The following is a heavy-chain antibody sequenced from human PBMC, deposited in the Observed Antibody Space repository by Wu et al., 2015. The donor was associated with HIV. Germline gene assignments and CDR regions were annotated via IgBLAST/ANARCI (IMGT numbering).Heavy chain of an antibody. V-gene: IGHV1-69*12. CDR3: ASLGYYGLGKPDAFDI. CDR2: IIPIFGTA. J-gene: IGHJ3*02. D-gene: IGHD3-22*01. Sequence: QVQLVQSGAEVKKAWVLGEGLLQGFWRHFSSYAISWVRQAPGQGLEWMGGIIPIFGTANYAQKFQGRVTITADESTSTAYMELSSLRSEDTAVYYCASLGYYGLGKPDAFDIWGQGTMVTVSS. CDR1: RHFSSYA.